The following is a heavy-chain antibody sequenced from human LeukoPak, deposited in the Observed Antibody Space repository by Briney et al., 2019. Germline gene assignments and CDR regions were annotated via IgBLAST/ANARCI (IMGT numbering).Heavy chain of an antibody. CDR2: ISAYNGNT. CDR3: ARVVSPSRRYYFDY. J-gene: IGHJ4*02. D-gene: IGHD3-10*01. Sequence: ASVKVSCKASGYTFTSYGISWVRHAPGQGLEWMGWISAYNGNTNYAQKLQGRVTMTTDTSTSTAYMELRSLRSDDTAVYYCARVVSPSRRYYFDYWGQGTLVTVSS. CDR1: GYTFTSYG. V-gene: IGHV1-18*01.